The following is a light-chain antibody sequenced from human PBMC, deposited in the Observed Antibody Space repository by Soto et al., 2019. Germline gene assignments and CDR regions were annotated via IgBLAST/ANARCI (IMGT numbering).Light chain of an antibody. Sequence: EIVVTQSPATLSLSPGERATLSCRASQSVSSYLAWYQQKPGQAPRLLIYGASNRATGIPARFSGSGSGTDFTLTISSLEPEDFAVYYCQQRSNWQGATFGGGTKVDIK. V-gene: IGKV3-11*01. CDR3: QQRSNWQGAT. CDR1: QSVSSY. J-gene: IGKJ4*01. CDR2: GAS.